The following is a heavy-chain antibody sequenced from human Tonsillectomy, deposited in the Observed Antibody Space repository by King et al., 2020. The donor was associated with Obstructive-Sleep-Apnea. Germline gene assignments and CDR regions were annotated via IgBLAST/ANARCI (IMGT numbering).Heavy chain of an antibody. CDR1: GFTFSDYY. CDR3: ARDFSGYDSGWHYFDY. D-gene: IGHD6-19*01. Sequence: VQLVESGGGLVKPGESLRLSCAPSGFTFSDYYMNWIRQAPGKGLEWVSYISSSGNTIHYADSVKGRFTISRDNAKNSLYLQMNSLRAEDTAVYYCARDFSGYDSGWHYFDYGGQGTLVTVSS. J-gene: IGHJ4*02. CDR2: ISSSGNTI. V-gene: IGHV3-11*01.